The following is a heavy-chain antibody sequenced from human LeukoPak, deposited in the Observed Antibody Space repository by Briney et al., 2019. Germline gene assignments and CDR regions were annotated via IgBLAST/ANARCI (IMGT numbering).Heavy chain of an antibody. CDR2: INHSGST. CDR1: GGSFSGYY. D-gene: IGHD6-19*01. Sequence: PSETLSLTCAGYGGSFSGYYWSWIRPPPGKGLEWIGEINHSGSTNYNPSLKSRVTISVDTSKNQFSLKLSSVTAADTAVYYCARGIVAGTAAFLDYWGQGTLVTVSS. V-gene: IGHV4-34*01. CDR3: ARGIVAGTAAFLDY. J-gene: IGHJ4*02.